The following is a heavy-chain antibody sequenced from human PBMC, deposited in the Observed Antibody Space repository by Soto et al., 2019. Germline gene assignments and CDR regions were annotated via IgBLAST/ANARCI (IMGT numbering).Heavy chain of an antibody. CDR1: GFTFSSYS. D-gene: IGHD3-10*01. CDR3: ARAHHGIPMVWGGSPTDY. Sequence: GGSLRLSCAASGFTFSSYSMNWVRQAPGKGLEWVSSISRTSSYIYYADAVKGRFTISRDNAKNSLNLQMNSLRAEDTAMYYCARAHHGIPMVWGGSPTDYWGQGTLVTASS. J-gene: IGHJ4*02. CDR2: ISRTSSYI. V-gene: IGHV3-21*01.